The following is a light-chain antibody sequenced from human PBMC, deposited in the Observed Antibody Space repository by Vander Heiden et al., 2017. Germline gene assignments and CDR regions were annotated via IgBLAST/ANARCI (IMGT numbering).Light chain of an antibody. CDR2: WAS. CDR1: QNILYSSNNKNY. J-gene: IGKJ3*01. Sequence: DIVMTQSPDSLAVSLGERATINCKSSQNILYSSNNKNYLAWYQHKAGQPPKLLISWASPRESVVPDLSSGSGSGTDFTPTISSLQAEVVAFYSRQHYYDPPLTFGPGTKVDIK. CDR3: QHYYDPPLT. V-gene: IGKV4-1*01.